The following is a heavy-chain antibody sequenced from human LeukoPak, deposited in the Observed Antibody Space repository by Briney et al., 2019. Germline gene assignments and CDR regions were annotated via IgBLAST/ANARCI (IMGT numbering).Heavy chain of an antibody. D-gene: IGHD3-22*01. CDR2: ISNDGGGT. Sequence: GGSLRLSCAASGFIFNNYGLIWVRQAPGKGLEWGSAISNDGGGTNYADFVKGRFTISRDNSKNTLFLQMNSLRAEDTALYYCAKGSSGYFVDLWGQGTLVTVSS. J-gene: IGHJ5*02. CDR1: GFIFNNYG. V-gene: IGHV3-23*01. CDR3: AKGSSGYFVDL.